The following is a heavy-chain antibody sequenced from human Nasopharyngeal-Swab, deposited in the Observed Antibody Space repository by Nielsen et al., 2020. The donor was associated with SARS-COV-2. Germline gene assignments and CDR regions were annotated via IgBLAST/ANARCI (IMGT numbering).Heavy chain of an antibody. CDR1: GFTFSDYY. CDR2: ISSSGSTI. CDR3: ASPVYYDSSGYQHYFDY. Sequence: GESLKISCAASGFTFSDYYMRWIRQAPGKGLEWVSYISSSGSTIYYADSVKGRFTISRDNAKNSPYLQMNSLRAEDTAVYYCASPVYYDSSGYQHYFDYWGQGTLVTVSS. J-gene: IGHJ4*02. D-gene: IGHD3-22*01. V-gene: IGHV3-11*04.